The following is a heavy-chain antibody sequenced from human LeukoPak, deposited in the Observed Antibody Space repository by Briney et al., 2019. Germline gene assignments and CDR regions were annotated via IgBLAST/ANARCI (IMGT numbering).Heavy chain of an antibody. CDR1: GFTLNNYD. CDR3: ARVGHISAFDV. Sequence: PGGSLRLSCAASGFTLNNYDIHWVRRPTEKSLEWVSGIGKNGATYYADSVKGRFAISRAGAENSFYLQMSSLRVGDTAVYYCARVGHISAFDVWGHGTTVTVSS. J-gene: IGHJ3*01. CDR2: IGKNGAT. V-gene: IGHV3-13*04.